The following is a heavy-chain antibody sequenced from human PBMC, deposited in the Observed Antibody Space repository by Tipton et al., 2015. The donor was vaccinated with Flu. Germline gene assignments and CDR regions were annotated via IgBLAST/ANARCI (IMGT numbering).Heavy chain of an antibody. J-gene: IGHJ4*02. CDR3: ARLYYDILTGSYYFDY. V-gene: IGHV4-39*07. Sequence: LRLSCTVSGGSISSSSYYWGWIRQPPGKGLEWIGSIYYSGSTYYNPSLKSRVTISVDTSKNQLSLKLSSVTAADTAVYYCARLYYDILTGSYYFDYWGQGTLVTVSS. CDR1: GGSISSSSYY. D-gene: IGHD3-9*01. CDR2: IYYSGST.